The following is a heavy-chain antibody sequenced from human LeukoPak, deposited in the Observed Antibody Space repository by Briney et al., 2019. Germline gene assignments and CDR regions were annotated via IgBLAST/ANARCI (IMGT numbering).Heavy chain of an antibody. CDR2: INPNSGGT. D-gene: IGHD3-9*01. J-gene: IGHJ5*02. V-gene: IGHV1-2*02. Sequence: ASVKVSCKAFGYTFTGYYMHWVRRAPGQGLEWMGWINPNSGGTNHAQKFQGRVTMTRDPSISTAYMELSRLRSDDTAVYYCARDYDILTAQTNWFDPWGQGTLVTVSS. CDR1: GYTFTGYY. CDR3: ARDYDILTAQTNWFDP.